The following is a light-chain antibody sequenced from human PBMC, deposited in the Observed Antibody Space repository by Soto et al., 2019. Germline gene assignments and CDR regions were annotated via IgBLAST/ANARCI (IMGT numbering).Light chain of an antibody. Sequence: QSALTQPPSVSGSPGQSVTISCTGTSSDVGNYNRVSWYQQPPGTAPKLMIYEVSNRPSGVPDRFSGSKSGNTASLTISGLQAEDEADYYCILYPNSRTGVFGGGTKLTVL. V-gene: IGLV2-18*01. J-gene: IGLJ3*02. CDR3: ILYPNSRTGV. CDR2: EVS. CDR1: SSDVGNYNR.